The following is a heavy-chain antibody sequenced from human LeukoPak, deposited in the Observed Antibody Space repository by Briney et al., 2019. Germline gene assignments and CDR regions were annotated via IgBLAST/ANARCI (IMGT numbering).Heavy chain of an antibody. CDR1: GGTFSSYA. J-gene: IGHJ4*02. Sequence: SVKVSCKASGGTFSSYAISWVRQARGQGLEWMGGIIPIFCTANYAQKFQGRVTITTDESTSTAYMERSSLRSEHTAVYYCALDPGQTGTADYWGQGTLVTVST. V-gene: IGHV1-69*05. CDR2: IIPIFCTA. D-gene: IGHD1-1*01. CDR3: ALDPGQTGTADY.